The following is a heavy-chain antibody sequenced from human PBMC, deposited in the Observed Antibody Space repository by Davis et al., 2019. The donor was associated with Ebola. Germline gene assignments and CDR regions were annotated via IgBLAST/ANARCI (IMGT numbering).Heavy chain of an antibody. Sequence: AASVKVSCKASGGIFSNFAFNWVRQAPGQGLEWVGGIISNFGTPGFAEKFQGRVAITADESTSTAYMELSSLKSDDTAVYYCARAQFPTTSDHWGQGTLVTVSS. CDR2: IISNFGTP. D-gene: IGHD1-1*01. CDR1: GGIFSNFA. V-gene: IGHV1-69*13. J-gene: IGHJ4*02. CDR3: ARAQFPTTSDH.